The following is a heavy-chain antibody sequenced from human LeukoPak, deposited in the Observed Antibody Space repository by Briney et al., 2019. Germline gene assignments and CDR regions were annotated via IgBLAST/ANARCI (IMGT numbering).Heavy chain of an antibody. CDR3: AKDLEVWIQLWEAAFDI. D-gene: IGHD5-18*01. CDR2: ISGSGGST. V-gene: IGHV3-23*01. Sequence: GGSLRLSCAASGFTFSSYAMSWVRQAPGKGLEWVSAISGSGGSTYYADSVKGRFTISRDNSKNTLYLQMNSLRAEDTAVYCCAKDLEVWIQLWEAAFDIWGQGTMVTVSS. CDR1: GFTFSSYA. J-gene: IGHJ3*02.